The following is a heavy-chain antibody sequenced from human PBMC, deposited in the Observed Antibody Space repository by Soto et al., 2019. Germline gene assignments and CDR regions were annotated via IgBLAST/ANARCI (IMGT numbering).Heavy chain of an antibody. CDR1: GYTFTYYG. V-gene: IGHV1-18*01. J-gene: IGHJ4*01. D-gene: IGHD3-10*01. CDR2: ISAYNGHT. CDR3: ARTDYYDSGANFGTLYFFDY. Sequence: ASVKVSCKASGYTFTYYGISWVRQAPGQGLEWMGWISAYNGHTKYAQNLQGRVTMTTDTSTSTAYVELGSLRADDTAVYYCARTDYYDSGANFGTLYFFDYWGQGTLVTV.